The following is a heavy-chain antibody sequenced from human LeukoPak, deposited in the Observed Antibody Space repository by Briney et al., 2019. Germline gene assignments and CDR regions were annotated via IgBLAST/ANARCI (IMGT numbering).Heavy chain of an antibody. CDR2: ISWNSGSI. CDR1: GFTFDDYA. CDR3: AKARGVRGVIIPAHFDY. Sequence: GGSLRLSCAASGFTFDDYAMHWVRQAPGKGLEWVSGISWNSGSIGYADSVKGRFTISRDNAKNSLYLQMNSLRAEDTALYYCAKARGVRGVIIPAHFDYWGQGTLVTVSS. D-gene: IGHD3-10*01. V-gene: IGHV3-9*01. J-gene: IGHJ4*02.